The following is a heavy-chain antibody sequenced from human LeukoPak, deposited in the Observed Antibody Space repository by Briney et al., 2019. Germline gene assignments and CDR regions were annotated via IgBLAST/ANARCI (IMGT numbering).Heavy chain of an antibody. Sequence: PSETLSLTCTVSGGSISSSSYYWGWIRQPPGKGLEWIGSIYYSGSTYYNPSLKSRVTMSVDTSKSQFSLKLSSVTAADTAVYYCAREYGGYYYYMDVWGKGTTVTVSS. CDR2: IYYSGST. CDR3: AREYGGYYYYMDV. CDR1: GGSISSSSYY. V-gene: IGHV4-39*07. D-gene: IGHD3-16*01. J-gene: IGHJ6*03.